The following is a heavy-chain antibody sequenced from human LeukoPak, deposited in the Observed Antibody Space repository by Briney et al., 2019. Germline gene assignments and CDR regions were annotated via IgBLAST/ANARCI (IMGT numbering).Heavy chain of an antibody. CDR2: ISDTGGRP. CDR3: AKRGVVIRVILVGFHKEAYYFDS. Sequence: GASLRLSCAVPGITLSNYGMTWGRQAPGKGLEWVAGISDTGGRPNYADSVKGRFNISRHNPKNTLYLQMNSLRAEDTAVYFCAKRGVVIRVILVGFHKEAYYFDSWGQGALVTVSS. CDR1: GITLSNYG. D-gene: IGHD2-15*01. J-gene: IGHJ4*02. V-gene: IGHV3-23*01.